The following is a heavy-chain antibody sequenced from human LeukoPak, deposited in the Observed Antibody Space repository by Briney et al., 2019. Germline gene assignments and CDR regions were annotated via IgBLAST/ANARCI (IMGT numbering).Heavy chain of an antibody. Sequence: KPPETLSLTCTVDGGSINSIYWTWIRQPHGKGLAWIGYIYYSVSTKYNPSLKSRVTISVDTSKNQFSLKLRSVTAADTAVYYCARRRYYYDSTGYFYKNKTAFDIWGQGTMVTVSS. D-gene: IGHD3-22*01. V-gene: IGHV4-59*08. CDR3: ARRRYYYDSTGYFYKNKTAFDI. J-gene: IGHJ3*02. CDR2: IYYSVST. CDR1: GGSINSIY.